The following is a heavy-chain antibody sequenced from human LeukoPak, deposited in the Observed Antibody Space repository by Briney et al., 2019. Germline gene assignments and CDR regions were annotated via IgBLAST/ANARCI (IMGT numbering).Heavy chain of an antibody. D-gene: IGHD3-22*01. CDR2: IYYSGST. CDR3: ARTTYYYDSSGYYPRPLDV. J-gene: IGHJ6*04. Sequence: SETLSLTCTVSGGSISSSSYYWGWIRQPPGKGLEWIGSIYYSGSTYYNPSLKSRVTISVDTSKNQFSLKLSSVTAADTAVYYCARTTYYYDSSGYYPRPLDVWGKGTTVTISS. CDR1: GGSISSSSYY. V-gene: IGHV4-39*07.